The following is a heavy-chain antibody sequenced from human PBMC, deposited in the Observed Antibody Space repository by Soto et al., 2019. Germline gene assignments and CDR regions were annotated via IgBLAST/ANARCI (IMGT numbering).Heavy chain of an antibody. D-gene: IGHD3-16*01. Sequence: PSETLSLTCTVSGASINSFYWNWVRQPPGKGLEWIGYVYDTGSAKYDPSNPSLKSRVTISVDTSKNQLSLKLSSVIAADTAMYYCARSSGRGSTLGDSFDVWGQG. CDR2: VYDTGSA. CDR1: GASINSFY. J-gene: IGHJ3*01. CDR3: ARSSGRGSTLGDSFDV. V-gene: IGHV4-59*01.